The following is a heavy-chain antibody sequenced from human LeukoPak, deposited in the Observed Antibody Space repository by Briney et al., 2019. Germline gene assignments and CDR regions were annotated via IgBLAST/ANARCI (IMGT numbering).Heavy chain of an antibody. CDR1: GYSFTSYW. Sequence: GESLKISCKGSGYSFTSYWIAWVRQMPGKRLEWMGIIYPGDSDTRYSPSFQGQVTISADKSISTAYLQWSSLKASDTAMYYCARSRYPYSSGWYDFDYWGQGTLVTVSS. J-gene: IGHJ4*02. D-gene: IGHD6-19*01. CDR3: ARSRYPYSSGWYDFDY. CDR2: IYPGDSDT. V-gene: IGHV5-51*01.